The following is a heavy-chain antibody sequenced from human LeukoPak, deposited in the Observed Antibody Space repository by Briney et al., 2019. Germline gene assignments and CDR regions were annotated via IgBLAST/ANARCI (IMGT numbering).Heavy chain of an antibody. V-gene: IGHV3-23*01. CDR1: GFTFTSHA. D-gene: IGHD2-2*01. Sequence: GGSLRLSCAASGFTFTSHAMSWVRQAPGEGLEWVSAITGSGGDTYHADSVKGRFTISRDNSKNTLYLQMNSLRAEDTAVYYCAKGSTTSRPYYFDSWGQGTLVTVSS. J-gene: IGHJ4*02. CDR3: AKGSTTSRPYYFDS. CDR2: ITGSGGDT.